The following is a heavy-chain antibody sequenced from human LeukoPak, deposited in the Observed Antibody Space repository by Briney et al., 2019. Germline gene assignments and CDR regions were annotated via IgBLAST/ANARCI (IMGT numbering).Heavy chain of an antibody. CDR2: IIPIFGTA. D-gene: IGHD2-2*01. CDR1: GGTFSSYA. CDR3: ARGSVQLLFYWFDP. Sequence: ASVKVSCKASGGTFSSYAISWVRQAPGQGLEWMGGIIPIFGTANYAQKFQGRVTITADESTNTAYMELSSLRSEDTAVYYCARGSVQLLFYWFDPWGQGTLVTVSS. J-gene: IGHJ5*02. V-gene: IGHV1-69*13.